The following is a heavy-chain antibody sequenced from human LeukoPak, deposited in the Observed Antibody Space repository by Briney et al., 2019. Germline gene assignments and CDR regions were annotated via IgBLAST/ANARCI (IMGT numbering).Heavy chain of an antibody. Sequence: GWSLRLSCAASGFTFSSYAMHWVRQAPGKGLEWVAVISYDGSNKYYADSVKGRFTISRDNSKNTLYLQMNSLRAEDTAVYYCASLLTSINWFDPWGQGTLVTVSS. J-gene: IGHJ5*02. D-gene: IGHD3-16*01. CDR2: ISYDGSNK. CDR1: GFTFSSYA. CDR3: ASLLTSINWFDP. V-gene: IGHV3-30*04.